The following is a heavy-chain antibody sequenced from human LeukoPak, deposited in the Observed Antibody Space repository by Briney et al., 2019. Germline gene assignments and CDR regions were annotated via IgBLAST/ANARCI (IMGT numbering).Heavy chain of an antibody. CDR1: GFTFSSYW. Sequence: PGGSLRLSCAASGFTFSSYWMSWVRQAPGKGLEWVANIKQDGSEKYYVDSVKGRFTISRDNAKNSLYLQMNSLRAEDTAVYYRARVHSIFGVVMYYFDYWGQGTLVTVSS. CDR2: IKQDGSEK. V-gene: IGHV3-7*01. D-gene: IGHD3-3*02. CDR3: ARVHSIFGVVMYYFDY. J-gene: IGHJ4*02.